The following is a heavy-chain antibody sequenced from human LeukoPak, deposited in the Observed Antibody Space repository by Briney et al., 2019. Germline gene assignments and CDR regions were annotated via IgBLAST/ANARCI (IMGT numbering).Heavy chain of an antibody. V-gene: IGHV3-30*18. Sequence: GRSRRLSCAASGFTFSSYGMHWVRQAPGKGLEWVALISIDGSQKYHADSVKGRFTISRDNSKNTIYLQMDNLRAEDTAVYYCAKRYSGYGDYNYYGMDVWGQGTTVTVSS. CDR3: AKRYSGYGDYNYYGMDV. J-gene: IGHJ6*02. CDR2: ISIDGSQK. CDR1: GFTFSSYG. D-gene: IGHD5-12*01.